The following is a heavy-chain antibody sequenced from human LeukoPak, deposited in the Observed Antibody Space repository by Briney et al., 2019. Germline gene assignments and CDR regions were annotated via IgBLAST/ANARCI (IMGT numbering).Heavy chain of an antibody. V-gene: IGHV3-21*01. D-gene: IGHD2-21*01. CDR2: ISSGGTFV. CDR1: GFTFSSYT. CDR3: ATLGCAGENCPRAGRALGGY. Sequence: GGSLRLSCTGSGFTFSSYTLHWVRQAPGKELEWVSSISSGGTFVFYADSVTGRFTISRDNAGEGLYLQMDSLRAEDTAVYYCATLGCAGENCPRAGRALGGYWGPGTLVTVSS. J-gene: IGHJ4*02.